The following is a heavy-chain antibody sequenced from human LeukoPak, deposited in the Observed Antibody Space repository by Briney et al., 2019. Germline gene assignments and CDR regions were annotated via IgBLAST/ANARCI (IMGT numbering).Heavy chain of an antibody. V-gene: IGHV1-18*01. CDR1: GYTFTSYG. CDR3: ARVMGSSAVRNRGAFDI. CDR2: ISAYNGNT. D-gene: IGHD1-14*01. J-gene: IGHJ3*02. Sequence: ASVKVSCKASGYTFTSYGISWVRQAPGQGLEWMGWISAYNGNTNYAQKLQGRVTMTTDTSTSTAYMELRSLRSDDTAVYYCARVMGSSAVRNRGAFDIWGQGTMVTVSS.